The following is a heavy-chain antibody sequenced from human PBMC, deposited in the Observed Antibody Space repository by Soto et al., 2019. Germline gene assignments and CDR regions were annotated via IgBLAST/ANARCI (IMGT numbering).Heavy chain of an antibody. D-gene: IGHD5-18*01. V-gene: IGHV3-23*01. J-gene: IGHJ5*02. Sequence: GGSLRLSSAAAGFTFSGYAMSWVRQAPGKGLEWVSAISGSGGSTYYADSVKGRFTISRDNSKNTLYLQMNSLRAEDTAVYYCAKDPRGYSYGSPNWFDPWGQGTLVTVSS. CDR2: ISGSGGST. CDR1: GFTFSGYA. CDR3: AKDPRGYSYGSPNWFDP.